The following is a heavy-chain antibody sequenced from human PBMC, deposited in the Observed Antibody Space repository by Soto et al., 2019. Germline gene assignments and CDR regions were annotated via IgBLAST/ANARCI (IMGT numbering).Heavy chain of an antibody. V-gene: IGHV4-39*01. J-gene: IGHJ4*02. CDR1: GGSISSSSYY. D-gene: IGHD4-17*01. CDR2: TYYSGST. CDR3: SRQGVYGDYLLDY. Sequence: QLQLQESGPGLVKPSETLSLTCTVSGGSISSSSYYWGWIRQPPGKGLEWIGRTYYSGSTYYNPCLKSRGTVSVDQSKYQFSLKLSSVNAAHTAVYYSSRQGVYGDYLLDYWGQGTLVPVSS.